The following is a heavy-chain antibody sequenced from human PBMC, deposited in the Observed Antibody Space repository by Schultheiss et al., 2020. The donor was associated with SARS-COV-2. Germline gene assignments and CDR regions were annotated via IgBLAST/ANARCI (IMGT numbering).Heavy chain of an antibody. CDR2: IYHSGST. Sequence: SETLSLTCTVSGGSISSSSYYWGWIRQPPGKGLEWIGEIYHSGSTNYNPSLKSRVTISVDTSKNQFSLKLSSVTAADTAVYYCASIIRGYYYYYYMDVWGKGTTVTVSS. V-gene: IGHV4-39*07. J-gene: IGHJ6*03. D-gene: IGHD3-10*01. CDR3: ASIIRGYYYYYYMDV. CDR1: GGSISSSSYY.